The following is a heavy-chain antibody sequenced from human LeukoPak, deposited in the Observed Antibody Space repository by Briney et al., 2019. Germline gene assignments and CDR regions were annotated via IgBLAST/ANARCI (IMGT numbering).Heavy chain of an antibody. CDR1: GGSFSGYY. CDR3: AREHSYYDSSGYYYGSGYFDY. V-gene: IGHV4-34*01. D-gene: IGHD3-22*01. CDR2: INHSGST. Sequence: SETLSLTCAVYGGSFSGYYWSWIRQPPGKGLEWIGEINHSGSTNYNPSLKSRVTISVDTSKNQFSLKLRSVTAADTAVYYCAREHSYYDSSGYYYGSGYFDYWGQGTLVTVSS. J-gene: IGHJ4*02.